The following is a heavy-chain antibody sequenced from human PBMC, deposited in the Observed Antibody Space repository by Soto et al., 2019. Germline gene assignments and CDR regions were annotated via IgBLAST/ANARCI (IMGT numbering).Heavy chain of an antibody. J-gene: IGHJ3*02. V-gene: IGHV1-18*04. CDR1: GYTFTNHG. D-gene: IGHD3-16*01. Sequence: QVQLVQSGAEVKKPGASVKVSCKTSGYTFTNHGIHWVRQAPGQGLEWMGWINPYNANVNYAQKLQGRVTMTTDTSTSTAYMDLRSLTSDDTAVYYCARDRVAGIWGDAFDIWGQGTMVTVSS. CDR3: ARDRVAGIWGDAFDI. CDR2: INPYNANV.